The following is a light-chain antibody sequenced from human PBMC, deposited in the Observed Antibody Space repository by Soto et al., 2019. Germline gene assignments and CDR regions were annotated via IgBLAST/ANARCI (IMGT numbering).Light chain of an antibody. CDR1: QAVRND. J-gene: IGKJ1*01. V-gene: IGKV1-17*01. CDR3: LQHYTYPWT. Sequence: DIQMTQSPSSLSASVGDSVTITCRASQAVRNDVGWYQQKPGRAPKRLIFTASILHSGVPSRFRGSGSRTEFTLTINSLQPEDFATYYSLQHYTYPWTFGKGTTVEIK. CDR2: TAS.